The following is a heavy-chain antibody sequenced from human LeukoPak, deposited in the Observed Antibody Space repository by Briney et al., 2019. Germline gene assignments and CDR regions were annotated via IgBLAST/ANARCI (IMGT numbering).Heavy chain of an antibody. J-gene: IGHJ4*02. Sequence: ASVTVSFKASGYTFTGYYMHWVRQAPGQGLEWMGWINPNSGGTNYAQKFQGRVTMTRDTSISTAYMELSRLRSDDTAVYYCARSRVAARPFDYWGQGTLVTVSS. CDR1: GYTFTGYY. D-gene: IGHD6-6*01. CDR3: ARSRVAARPFDY. CDR2: INPNSGGT. V-gene: IGHV1-2*02.